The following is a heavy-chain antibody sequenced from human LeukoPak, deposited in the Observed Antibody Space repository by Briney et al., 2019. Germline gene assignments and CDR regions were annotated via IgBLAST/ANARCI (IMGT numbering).Heavy chain of an antibody. J-gene: IGHJ2*01. D-gene: IGHD1-26*01. CDR1: GYTLTELS. CDR3: ATSRSYLVPWHFDL. CDR2: FDPEDGET. Sequence: ASVTVSCTVSGYTLTELSMHWVRQAPGKGLEWMGGFDPEDGETIYAQKFQGRVTMTEDTSTDTAYMELSSLRSEDTAVYYCATSRSYLVPWHFDLWGRGTLVTVSS. V-gene: IGHV1-24*01.